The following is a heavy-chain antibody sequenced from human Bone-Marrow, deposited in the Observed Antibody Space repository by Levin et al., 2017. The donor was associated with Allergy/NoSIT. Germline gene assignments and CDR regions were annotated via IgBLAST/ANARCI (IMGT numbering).Heavy chain of an antibody. D-gene: IGHD6-13*01. V-gene: IGHV3-33*01. Sequence: PGGSLRLSCAASGFTFSSYGMHWVRQAPGKGLEWVAVIWYDGSNKYYADSVKGRFTISRDNSKNTLYLQMNSLRAEDTAVYYCARGYSSSWTTNTYYYYYGMDVWGQGTTVTVSS. J-gene: IGHJ6*02. CDR1: GFTFSSYG. CDR2: IWYDGSNK. CDR3: ARGYSSSWTTNTYYYYYGMDV.